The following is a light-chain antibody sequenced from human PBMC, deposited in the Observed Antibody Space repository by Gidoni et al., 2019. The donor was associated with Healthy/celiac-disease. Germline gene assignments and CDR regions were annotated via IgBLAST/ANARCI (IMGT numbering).Light chain of an antibody. CDR3: QQYDNLPIT. J-gene: IGKJ5*01. CDR1: QDISNY. V-gene: IGKV1-33*01. CDR2: DAS. Sequence: DIQMTQSPSSLSASVGDRVTITFQASQDISNYLNWYQQKPGKTPKLLIYDASHLETGVPSRFSGSGSGTDFTFTISSLQPEDIATYYCQQYDNLPITFGQGTRLEIK.